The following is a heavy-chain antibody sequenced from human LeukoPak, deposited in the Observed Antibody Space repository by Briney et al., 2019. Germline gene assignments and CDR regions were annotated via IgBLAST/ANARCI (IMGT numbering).Heavy chain of an antibody. D-gene: IGHD3-10*01. CDR3: AKDGLSYILFDY. CDR1: GFTFSSYG. Sequence: GGPLRLSCAASGFTFSSYGMHWVRQAPGKGLEWVAFIRYDGSNKYYADSVKGRFTISRDNSKNTLYLQMNSLRAEDTAVYYCAKDGLSYILFDYWGQGTLVTVSS. J-gene: IGHJ4*02. V-gene: IGHV3-30*02. CDR2: IRYDGSNK.